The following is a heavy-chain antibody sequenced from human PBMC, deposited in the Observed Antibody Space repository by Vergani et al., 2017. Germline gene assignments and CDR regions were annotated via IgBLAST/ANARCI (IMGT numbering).Heavy chain of an antibody. Sequence: QVQLQQWGGGLLKPLETLSLTCVVNGGSFTSYHWTWIRQSPGEGLEWVGDIDHTGRPDYNPSLKSRLTMSVDKSRNQFSLTLNSVTATDTAMYFCARVNTETNGHLYYCCYMGVLGQGTAVTVS. CDR1: GGSFTSYH. J-gene: IGHJ6*03. CDR2: IDHTGRP. CDR3: ARVNTETNGHLYYCCYMGV. V-gene: IGHV4-34*01. D-gene: IGHD4-11*01.